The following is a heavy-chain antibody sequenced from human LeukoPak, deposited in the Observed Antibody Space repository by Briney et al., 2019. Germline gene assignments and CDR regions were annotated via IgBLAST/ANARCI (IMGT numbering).Heavy chain of an antibody. CDR1: GASISTGSSY. CDR3: ARNGYGSGSSW. J-gene: IGHJ4*02. CDR2: IHNSGST. Sequence: SETLSLTCTVSGASISTGSSYWSWIRQPAGEGLEWIGRIHNSGSTNYNPSLNSRVTISVDTSKNQVSLKLTSVTAADTAVYYCARNGYGSGSSWWGQGTLVTVSS. V-gene: IGHV4-61*02. D-gene: IGHD3-10*01.